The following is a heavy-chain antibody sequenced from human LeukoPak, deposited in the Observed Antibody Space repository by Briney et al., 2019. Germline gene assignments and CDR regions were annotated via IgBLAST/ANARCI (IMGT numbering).Heavy chain of an antibody. CDR2: ISSSGSTI. V-gene: IGHV3-11*04. D-gene: IGHD5-18*01. CDR3: ARDRRWIQLWSLSDY. CDR1: GFTFSDYY. J-gene: IGHJ4*02. Sequence: GGSLRLSCAASGFTFSDYYMSWIRQAPGKGLEWVSYISSSGSTIYYADSVKGRFTISRDNAKNSLYLQMNSLRAEDTAVYYCARDRRWIQLWSLSDYWGQGTLVTVSS.